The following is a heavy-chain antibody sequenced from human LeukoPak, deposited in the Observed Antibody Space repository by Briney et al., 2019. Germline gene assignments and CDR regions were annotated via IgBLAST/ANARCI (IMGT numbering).Heavy chain of an antibody. D-gene: IGHD3-16*01. Sequence: GSLRLSCAASGFTFSSYAMHWVRQAPGKGLEWVAVISYDGSSEIYADSVEGRFIISRDNSKNTLYRQMNSLRAEDTAVYYCARGKEGRYSYIDSWGQGTLVTVST. CDR2: ISYDGSSE. CDR1: GFTFSSYA. J-gene: IGHJ5*01. V-gene: IGHV3-30-3*01. CDR3: ARGKEGRYSYIDS.